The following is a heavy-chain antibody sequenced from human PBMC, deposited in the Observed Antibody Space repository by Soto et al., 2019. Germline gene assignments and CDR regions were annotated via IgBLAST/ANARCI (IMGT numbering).Heavy chain of an antibody. CDR3: ARRRTYSGSSYGCEY. J-gene: IGHJ4*02. CDR2: IYYSGST. D-gene: IGHD1-26*01. V-gene: IGHV4-59*08. CDR1: GVSISSYY. Sequence: QVQLQESGPRLVKPSETLSLTCTVSGVSISSYYWSWIRQPPGKGLEWIGYIYYSGSTNYNPSLKSRVTLSVDMSKNQFSLKLSSVTAADTAAYYCARRRTYSGSSYGCEYWGQGTMDTVAS.